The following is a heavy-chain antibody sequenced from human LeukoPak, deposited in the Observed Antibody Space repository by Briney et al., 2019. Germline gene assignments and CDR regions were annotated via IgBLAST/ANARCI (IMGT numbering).Heavy chain of an antibody. D-gene: IGHD3-10*01. V-gene: IGHV4-34*01. Sequence: SETLSLTCAVYGGSFSGYYWSWIRQPPGKGLEWIGEINHSGRTNYNPSLKSRVTISVDTSKNQFSLKLSSVTAADTAVYYCARDSITMVRGVIIPPVTFFDYWGQGTLVTVSS. CDR2: INHSGRT. CDR1: GGSFSGYY. J-gene: IGHJ4*02. CDR3: ARDSITMVRGVIIPPVTFFDY.